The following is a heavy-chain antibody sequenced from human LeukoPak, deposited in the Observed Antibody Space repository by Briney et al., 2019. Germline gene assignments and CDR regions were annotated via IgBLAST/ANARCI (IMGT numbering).Heavy chain of an antibody. Sequence: SVKVSCKASGYTFSSYGISWVRQAPGQGLEWMGGIIPIFGTANYAQKFQGRVTITADKSTSTAYMELSSLRSEDTAVYYCARGPIVVVTASFFDYWGQGTLVTVSS. CDR3: ARGPIVVVTASFFDY. D-gene: IGHD2-21*02. J-gene: IGHJ4*02. CDR2: IIPIFGTA. V-gene: IGHV1-69*06. CDR1: GYTFSSYG.